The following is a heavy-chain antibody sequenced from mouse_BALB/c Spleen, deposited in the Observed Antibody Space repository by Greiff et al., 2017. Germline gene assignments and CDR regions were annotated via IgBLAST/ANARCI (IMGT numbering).Heavy chain of an antibody. J-gene: IGHJ4*01. Sequence: EVKLVESGGGLVQPGGSLRLSCATSGFTFTDYYMSWVRQPPGKALEWLGFIRNKANGYTTEYSASVKGRFTISRDNSQSILYLQMNTLRAEDSATYYCARDPRLGNYVPYAMDYWGQGTSVTVSS. CDR3: ARDPRLGNYVPYAMDY. V-gene: IGHV7-3*02. CDR2: IRNKANGYTT. D-gene: IGHD2-1*01. CDR1: GFTFTDYY.